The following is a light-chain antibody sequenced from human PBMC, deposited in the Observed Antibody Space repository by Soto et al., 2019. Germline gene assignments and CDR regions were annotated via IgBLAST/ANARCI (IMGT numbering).Light chain of an antibody. CDR1: QSLLNSDGKTY. J-gene: IGKJ4*01. CDR3: MQSIEVPLT. V-gene: IGKV2D-29*01. Sequence: DVVMTQTPVSLSVTTGHPAAISCKASQSLLNSDGKTYLYWYLQKSGQPPQPLIYEVSNRFSGVPDRFSGSGSGTDFTLKISRVEAEDVGVYYCMQSIEVPLTFGGGTKVDIK. CDR2: EVS.